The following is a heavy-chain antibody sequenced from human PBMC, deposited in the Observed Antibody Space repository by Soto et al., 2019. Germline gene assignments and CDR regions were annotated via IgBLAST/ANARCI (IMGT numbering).Heavy chain of an antibody. Sequence: PSETLSLTCTVSGGSISSYYWSWIRQPPGKGLEWIGYIYYSGSTNYNPSLKSRVTISVDTSKNQFSLKLSSVTAADTAVYYCARDPLHRAYGMDVWGQGTTVTVSS. J-gene: IGHJ6*02. CDR2: IYYSGST. D-gene: IGHD1-26*01. V-gene: IGHV4-59*01. CDR3: ARDPLHRAYGMDV. CDR1: GGSISSYY.